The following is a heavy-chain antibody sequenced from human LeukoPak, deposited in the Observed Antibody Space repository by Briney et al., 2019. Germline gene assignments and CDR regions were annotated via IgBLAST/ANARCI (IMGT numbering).Heavy chain of an antibody. CDR3: AREGLGSGWFYAFDI. CDR1: GYTFTGYY. Sequence: GASVKVSCKASGYTFTGYYMHWVRQAPGQELEWMGWINPNSGGTNYAQKFQGRVTMTRDTSISTAYMELSRLRSDDTAVYYCAREGLGSGWFYAFDIWGQGTMVTVSS. D-gene: IGHD6-19*01. V-gene: IGHV1-2*02. CDR2: INPNSGGT. J-gene: IGHJ3*02.